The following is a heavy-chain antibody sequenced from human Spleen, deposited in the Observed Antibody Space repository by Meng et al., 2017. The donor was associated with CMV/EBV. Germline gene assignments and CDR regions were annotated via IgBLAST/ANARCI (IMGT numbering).Heavy chain of an antibody. CDR1: GYSFTAYY. D-gene: IGHD1-26*01. V-gene: IGHV1-2*02. CDR3: TKLGRGTHGDY. J-gene: IGHJ4*02. Sequence: ASVKVSCKASGYSFTAYYMHWVRQAPGQGLQWMGWINPDNGFTNYAQRFQGRVTMTRDTSISTVYMELGRLTSDDTAVYYCTKLGRGTHGDYWGQGTLVTVSS. CDR2: INPDNGFT.